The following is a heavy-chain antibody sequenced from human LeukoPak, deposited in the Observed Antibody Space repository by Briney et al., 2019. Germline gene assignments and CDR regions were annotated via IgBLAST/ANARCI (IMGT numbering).Heavy chain of an antibody. V-gene: IGHV3-15*01. D-gene: IGHD3-10*01. CDR1: GFTVNNAW. CDR3: TTEAQGDDYFYYHMDV. CDR2: IKTKSEGGTT. Sequence: GGSLRLSCAVSGFTVNNAWMSWVRQAPGKGMEWIGRIKTKSEGGTTDYAAPVKGRFIISRDDSKNTLYLQMNSLKTEDTAVYYCTTEAQGDDYFYYHMDVWGKGTTVTVSS. J-gene: IGHJ6*03.